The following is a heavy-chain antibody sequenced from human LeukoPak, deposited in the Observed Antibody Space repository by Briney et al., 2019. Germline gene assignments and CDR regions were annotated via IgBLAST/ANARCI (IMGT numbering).Heavy chain of an antibody. CDR2: ISGTGGNT. Sequence: GGSLRLSCAASGFTLNSYAMTWVRQAPGKGLEWVSSISGTGGNTDYADAVKGRFTISRDNSKNTLYLQMHSLRAEDTAVYYCAREGYCSGGSCYFDGMDVWGQGTTVTVSS. CDR1: GFTLNSYA. D-gene: IGHD2-15*01. J-gene: IGHJ6*02. CDR3: AREGYCSGGSCYFDGMDV. V-gene: IGHV3-23*01.